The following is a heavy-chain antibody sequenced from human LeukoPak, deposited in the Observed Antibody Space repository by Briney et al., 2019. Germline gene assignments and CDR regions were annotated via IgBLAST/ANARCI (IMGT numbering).Heavy chain of an antibody. CDR2: ISSAGGSK. Sequence: GGSLRLSCAASGFTFSNYAMSWVRQAPGKGLEWVSPISSAGGSKYYTDSVKGRFTISRDTSKNMLYLQMNSLRAEDTAVYYCAKESTSTGYIDYWAQGTLVTVSS. D-gene: IGHD3-16*02. CDR3: AKESTSTGYIDY. V-gene: IGHV3-23*01. CDR1: GFTFSNYA. J-gene: IGHJ4*02.